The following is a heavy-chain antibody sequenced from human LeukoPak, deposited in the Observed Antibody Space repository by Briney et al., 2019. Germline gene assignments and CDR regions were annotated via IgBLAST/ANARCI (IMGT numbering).Heavy chain of an antibody. V-gene: IGHV3-53*01. D-gene: IGHD7-27*01. CDR2: IYSGGST. J-gene: IGHJ5*01. Sequence: GGYLRLSCAASGVTVSSNYRSWVRQAPGKGLEWVSVIYSGGSTYYADSVKGRFTISRDNSKNTLYLQMNSLRAEDTAVYHCERHGWGRHNWFDSLLQGTMVTVCS. CDR1: GVTVSSNY. CDR3: ERHGWGRHNWFDS.